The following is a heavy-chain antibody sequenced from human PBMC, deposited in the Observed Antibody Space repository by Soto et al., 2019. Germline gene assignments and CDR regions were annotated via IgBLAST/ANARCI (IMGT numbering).Heavy chain of an antibody. CDR3: ARHPSADHFDY. J-gene: IGHJ4*02. Sequence: QLQLQESGPGLVKPSETLSLTCTVSGGSISSTSYYWGWIRQPPGKGLEWIGTIYYSGSTYYNPSLKSRVTISVDTSKNQFSLKLSFVTAADTAVYYCARHPSADHFDYWGQGTLVTVSS. CDR1: GGSISSTSYY. D-gene: IGHD2-2*01. CDR2: IYYSGST. V-gene: IGHV4-39*01.